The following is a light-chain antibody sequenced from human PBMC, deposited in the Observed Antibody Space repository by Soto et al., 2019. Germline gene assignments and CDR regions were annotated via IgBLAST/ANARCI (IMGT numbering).Light chain of an antibody. V-gene: IGKV1-39*01. CDR2: AAS. Sequence: DIQMTQSPSSLSASVGDRVTITCRASQSLSTYLNWYQQKPGKAPKLLIYAASSLQSGVPSRFSGRGSGTDFTLTISSLQPEDLATYYCQQSHSSPPWTFGQGTKVEIK. CDR1: QSLSTY. J-gene: IGKJ1*01. CDR3: QQSHSSPPWT.